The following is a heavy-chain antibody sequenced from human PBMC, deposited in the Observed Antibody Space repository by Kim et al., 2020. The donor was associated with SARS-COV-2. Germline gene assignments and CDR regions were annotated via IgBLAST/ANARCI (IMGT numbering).Heavy chain of an antibody. CDR1: GFTFGDYA. V-gene: IGHV3-49*04. CDR3: TRDNLGIAAARRLVDY. J-gene: IGHJ4*02. Sequence: GRSLRLSCTASGFTFGDYAMSWVRQAPGKGLEWVGFIRSKTYGGTTEYAASVKGRFTISRDDSKSIAYLQMNSLKTEDTAMYYCTRDNLGIAAARRLVDYWGQGTLVTVSS. CDR2: IRSKTYGGTT. D-gene: IGHD6-13*01.